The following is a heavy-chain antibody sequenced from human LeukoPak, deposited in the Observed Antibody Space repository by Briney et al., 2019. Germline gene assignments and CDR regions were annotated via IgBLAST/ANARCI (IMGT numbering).Heavy chain of an antibody. J-gene: IGHJ6*03. V-gene: IGHV3-23*01. CDR3: AKDHLTYYDFWSGYYMDV. D-gene: IGHD3-3*01. Sequence: SCKASGFTFSSYAMSWVRQAPGKGLEWVSAISGSGGSTYYADSVKGRFTISRDNSKNTLYLQMNSLRAEDTAVYYCAKDHLTYYDFWSGYYMDVWGKGTTVTVSS. CDR2: ISGSGGST. CDR1: GFTFSSYA.